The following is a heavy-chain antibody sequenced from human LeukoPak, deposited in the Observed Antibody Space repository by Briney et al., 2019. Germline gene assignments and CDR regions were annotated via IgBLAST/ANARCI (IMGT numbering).Heavy chain of an antibody. J-gene: IGHJ4*02. CDR3: ARDPSSGYYYGFDY. V-gene: IGHV1-2*02. Sequence: ASVKVSCKASGYTFTGYYMHWVRQAPGQGLEWMGWINPNSGGTNYAQKFQGRVNMTRDTSISTAYMELSRLRSDDTAVYYCARDPSSGYYYGFDYWGQGTLVTVSP. CDR2: INPNSGGT. CDR1: GYTFTGYY. D-gene: IGHD3-22*01.